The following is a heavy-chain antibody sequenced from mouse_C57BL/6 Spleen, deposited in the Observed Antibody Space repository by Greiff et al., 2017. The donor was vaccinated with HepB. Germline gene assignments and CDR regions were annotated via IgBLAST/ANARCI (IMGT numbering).Heavy chain of an antibody. J-gene: IGHJ2*01. CDR2: IYPGDGDT. Sequence: QVQLQQSGAELVKPGASVKISCKASGYAFSSYWMNWVKQRPGKGLEWIGQIYPGDGDTNYNGKFKGKATLTADKSSSTAYMQLSSLTSEDSAVYFCARSGVLLLYYFDYWGQGTTLTVSS. D-gene: IGHD1-1*01. CDR3: ARSGVLLLYYFDY. CDR1: GYAFSSYW. V-gene: IGHV1-80*01.